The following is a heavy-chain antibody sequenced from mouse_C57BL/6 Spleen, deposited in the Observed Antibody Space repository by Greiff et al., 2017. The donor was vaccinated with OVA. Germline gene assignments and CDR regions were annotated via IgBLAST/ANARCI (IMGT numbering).Heavy chain of an antibody. Sequence: VQLQQSGPGLVAPSQSLSITCTVSGFSLTSYGVHWVRQPPGKGLEWLVVIWSDGSTTDNSALKSRLSISKDNSKSQVFLKMNSLQTDDTAMYYCARHYYGSSYGWYFDVWGTGTTVTVSS. CDR2: IWSDGST. V-gene: IGHV2-6-1*01. J-gene: IGHJ1*03. CDR3: ARHYYGSSYGWYFDV. CDR1: GFSLTSYG. D-gene: IGHD1-1*01.